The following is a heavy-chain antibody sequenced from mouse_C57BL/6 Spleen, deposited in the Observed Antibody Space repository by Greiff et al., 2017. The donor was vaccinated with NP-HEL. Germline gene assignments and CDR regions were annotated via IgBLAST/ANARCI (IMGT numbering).Heavy chain of an antibody. CDR1: GYTFTSYG. Sequence: VQLQESGAELARPGASVKLSCKASGYTFTSYGISWVKQRTGQGLEWIGEIYPRSGNTYYNEKFKGKATLTADKSSSTAYMELRSLTSEDSAVYFCASYDYGAMDYWGQGTSVTVSS. D-gene: IGHD2-4*01. J-gene: IGHJ4*01. V-gene: IGHV1-81*01. CDR2: IYPRSGNT. CDR3: ASYDYGAMDY.